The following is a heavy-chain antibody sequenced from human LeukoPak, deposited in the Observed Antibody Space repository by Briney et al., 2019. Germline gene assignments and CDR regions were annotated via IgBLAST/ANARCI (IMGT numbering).Heavy chain of an antibody. D-gene: IGHD4-17*01. CDR2: IYYSGST. V-gene: IGHV4-30-4*01. Sequence: PSQTLSLTCTVSGGSISSGDYYWSWIRQPPGKGLEWIGYIYYSGSTYYNPSLKSRVTISVDTSKNQFSLKLSSVTAADTAVYYCARVTSPETVTFDYWGQGTLVTVSS. CDR1: GGSISSGDYY. CDR3: ARVTSPETVTFDY. J-gene: IGHJ4*02.